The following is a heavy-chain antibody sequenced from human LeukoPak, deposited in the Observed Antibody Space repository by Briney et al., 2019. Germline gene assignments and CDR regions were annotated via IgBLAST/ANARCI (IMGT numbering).Heavy chain of an antibody. CDR3: ARDLIGATAKFDY. Sequence: PGGSVTLSCAASGFTFSSYSMSWVRPAPGKGLEWVSYISTSDSYIYYADSVKGRFTISRDNGKSSLYLQMNRLRDEDTAVYYCARDLIGATAKFDYWGQGTLVTVSS. D-gene: IGHD5-12*01. J-gene: IGHJ4*02. V-gene: IGHV3-48*02. CDR1: GFTFSSYS. CDR2: ISTSDSYI.